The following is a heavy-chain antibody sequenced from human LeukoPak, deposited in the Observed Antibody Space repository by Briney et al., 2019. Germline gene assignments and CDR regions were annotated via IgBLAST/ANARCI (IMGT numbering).Heavy chain of an antibody. V-gene: IGHV4-39*01. J-gene: IGHJ4*02. CDR1: GASISGLSDY. D-gene: IGHD3-3*01. CDR2: MFNGGGT. Sequence: SETLSLTCTVSGASISGLSDYWGWIRQAPGKGLEWIGSMFNGGGTFYNPSLKSRVSMSIDMSKNQFSLRLKSAAASDTALYYCARHPTYDLGDFWGQGVLVTVAS. CDR3: ARHPTYDLGDF.